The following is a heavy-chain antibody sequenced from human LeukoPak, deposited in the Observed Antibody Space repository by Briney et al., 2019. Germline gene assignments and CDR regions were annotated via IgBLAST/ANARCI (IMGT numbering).Heavy chain of an antibody. D-gene: IGHD4-17*01. CDR2: IKQDGSEK. Sequence: GGSLRLSCAASGFTFSSYWVNWVRQAPGKGLEWVAKIKQDGSEKYYVVSVKGRFTISRDNAKNSLYLQMNSLRAEDTAVYYCARDYGAQRALDYWGQGTLVTVSS. V-gene: IGHV3-7*05. J-gene: IGHJ4*02. CDR1: GFTFSSYW. CDR3: ARDYGAQRALDY.